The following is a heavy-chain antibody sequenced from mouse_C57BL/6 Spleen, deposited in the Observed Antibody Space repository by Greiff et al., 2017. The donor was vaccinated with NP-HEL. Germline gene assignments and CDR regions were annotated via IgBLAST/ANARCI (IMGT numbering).Heavy chain of an antibody. J-gene: IGHJ4*01. V-gene: IGHV1-22*01. CDR3: ARDGYVYYYAMDY. D-gene: IGHD2-2*01. CDR2: INPNNGGT. CDR1: GYTFTDYN. Sequence: EVQLQQSGPELVKPGASVKMSCKASGYTFTDYNMHWVKQSHGKSLEWIGYINPNNGGTSYNQKFKGKATLTVNKSSSTAYMELRSLTSEDSAVYYCARDGYVYYYAMDYWGQGTSVTVSS.